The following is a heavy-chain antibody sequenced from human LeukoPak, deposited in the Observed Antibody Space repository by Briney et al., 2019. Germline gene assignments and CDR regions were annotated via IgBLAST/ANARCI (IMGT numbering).Heavy chain of an antibody. CDR3: AREYEYSNSN. Sequence: ASVKVSCKASGYTFTDYYMHWVRQAPGQGLEWMGWINPNSGGTNYAQKFQGRVTMTRDTSISTAYMEVSSLRSDDTAIYYCAREYEYSNSNWGQGTLVTVSS. D-gene: IGHD6-6*01. V-gene: IGHV1-2*02. CDR2: INPNSGGT. J-gene: IGHJ4*02. CDR1: GYTFTDYY.